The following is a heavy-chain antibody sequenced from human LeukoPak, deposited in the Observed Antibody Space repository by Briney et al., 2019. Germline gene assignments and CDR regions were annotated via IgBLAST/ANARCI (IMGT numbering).Heavy chain of an antibody. CDR2: INHSGST. CDR1: GGSISSGGYY. D-gene: IGHD2-2*03. Sequence: SQTLSLTCTVSGGSISSGGYYWSWIRQPPGKGLEWIGEINHSGSTNYNPSLKSRVTISVDTSKNQFSLKLSSVTAADTAVYYCARGAGYCSSTSCPPWGQGTLVTVSS. V-gene: IGHV4-30-2*01. CDR3: ARGAGYCSSTSCPP. J-gene: IGHJ5*02.